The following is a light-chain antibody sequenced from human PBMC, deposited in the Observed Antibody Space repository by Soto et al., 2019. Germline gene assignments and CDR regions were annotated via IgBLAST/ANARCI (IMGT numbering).Light chain of an antibody. J-gene: IGLJ7*01. CDR1: SSDVGSHNL. V-gene: IGLV2-23*02. Sequence: QSVLTQPASVSGSPGQSITISCTGTSSDVGSHNLVSWYQQHPGQAPKLMIYEVSKRPLGVSTRFSAAKSGNTASLTISGLPGEDEADHYCCSYGGSRAVFGGGSQLAVL. CDR2: EVS. CDR3: CSYGGSRAV.